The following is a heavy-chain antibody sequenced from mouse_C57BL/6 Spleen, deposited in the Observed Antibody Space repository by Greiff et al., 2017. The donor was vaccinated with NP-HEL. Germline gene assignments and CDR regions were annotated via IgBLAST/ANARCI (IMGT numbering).Heavy chain of an antibody. CDR1: GYSITSGYY. D-gene: IGHD1-1*01. CDR3: ARENPYYGSSYDYAMDY. Sequence: EVKLMESGPGLVKPSQSLSLTCSVTGYSITSGYYWNWIRQFPGNKLEWMGYISYDGSNNYNPSLKNRISITRDTSKNQFFLKLNSVTTEDTATYYCARENPYYGSSYDYAMDYWGQGTSVTVSS. V-gene: IGHV3-6*01. J-gene: IGHJ4*01. CDR2: ISYDGSN.